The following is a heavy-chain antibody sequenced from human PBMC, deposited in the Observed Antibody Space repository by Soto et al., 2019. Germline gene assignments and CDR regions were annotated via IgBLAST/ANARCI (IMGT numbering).Heavy chain of an antibody. V-gene: IGHV6-1*01. J-gene: IGHJ6*02. CDR2: TYYRSKWYN. Sequence: SQTLSLTCAISGDSVSSNSAAWNWIRQSPSRGLEWLGRTYYRSKWYNDYAVSVKSRITINPDTSKNQFSLQLNSVTPEDTAVYYCARGLVKQWLAPDYYYYGMDVWDQGTTVTVSS. CDR1: GDSVSSNSAA. D-gene: IGHD6-19*01. CDR3: ARGLVKQWLAPDYYYYGMDV.